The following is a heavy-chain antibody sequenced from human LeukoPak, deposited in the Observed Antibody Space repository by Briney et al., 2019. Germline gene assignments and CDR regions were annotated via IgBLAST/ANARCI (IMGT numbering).Heavy chain of an antibody. CDR3: ARAHLDSSGYSFDY. Sequence: SETLSLTCTVSGGSISSNYWSWIRQPPGKGLQWIGYIYYSGNTNYNPSLKSRVTISVDTSKNHFSLKLTSVTVADTAVYYCARAHLDSSGYSFDYWGQGTLVTVSS. D-gene: IGHD3-22*01. CDR1: GGSISSNY. CDR2: IYYSGNT. J-gene: IGHJ4*02. V-gene: IGHV4-59*01.